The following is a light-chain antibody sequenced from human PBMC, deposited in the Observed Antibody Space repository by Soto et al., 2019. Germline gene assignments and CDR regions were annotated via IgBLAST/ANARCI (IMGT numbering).Light chain of an antibody. CDR1: QSISSW. CDR2: KAS. V-gene: IGKV1-5*03. Sequence: SQSISSWLAWYQQKPGKAPKLLIYKASSLESGVPSRFSGSGSGTEFTLTISSLQPDDFATYYCQQYNSYPTFGQGTKVDIK. CDR3: QQYNSYPT. J-gene: IGKJ1*01.